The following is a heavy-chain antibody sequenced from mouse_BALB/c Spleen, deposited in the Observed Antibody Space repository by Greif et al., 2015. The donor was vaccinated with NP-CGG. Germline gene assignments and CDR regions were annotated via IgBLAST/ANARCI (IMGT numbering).Heavy chain of an antibody. CDR3: ARDINYDIYWYFDV. Sequence: EVMLVESGGGLVQPGGSLRLSCATSGFTFTDYYMSWVRQPPGKALEWLGFIRNKAKGYTADYSSSVKGRFTISRDNSQSILYLQMNTLRAEDSATYYRARDINYDIYWYFDVWGAGTTVTVSS. D-gene: IGHD2-4*01. CDR2: IRNKAKGYTA. CDR1: GFTFTDYY. J-gene: IGHJ1*01. V-gene: IGHV7-3*02.